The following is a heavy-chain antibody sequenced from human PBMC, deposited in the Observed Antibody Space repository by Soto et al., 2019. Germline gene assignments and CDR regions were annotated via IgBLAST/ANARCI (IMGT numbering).Heavy chain of an antibody. V-gene: IGHV3-43*01. D-gene: IGHD6-13*01. CDR2: ISWDGGST. CDR3: AKDTRPIAPVPYYGMDV. CDR1: GFTFDDYT. J-gene: IGHJ6*02. Sequence: LRLSCAASGFTFDDYTMHWVRQAPGKGLEWVSLISWDGGSTYYADSVKGRFTISRDNSKNSLYLQMNSLRTEDTALYYCAKDTRPIAPVPYYGMDVWGQGTTVTVSS.